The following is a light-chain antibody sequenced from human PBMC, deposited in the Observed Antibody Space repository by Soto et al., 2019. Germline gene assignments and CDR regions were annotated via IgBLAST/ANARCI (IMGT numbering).Light chain of an antibody. J-gene: IGLJ1*01. Sequence: QSVLTQPPSASGTPGQRVTISCSGSIAINTVNWYQQVPGAAPKLLIYNNRQRPSGVPDRFSGSRSGTSSSLAISGHQSEDEADYYCAGWDDSLSARYVFGSGTKVTV. CDR3: AGWDDSLSARYV. CDR1: IAINT. CDR2: NNR. V-gene: IGLV1-44*01.